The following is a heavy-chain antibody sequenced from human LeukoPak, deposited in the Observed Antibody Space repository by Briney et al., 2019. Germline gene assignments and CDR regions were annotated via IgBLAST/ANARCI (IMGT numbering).Heavy chain of an antibody. CDR3: AKDARRRDGWYFFDH. J-gene: IGHJ4*02. CDR2: ISDSGDTK. CDR1: GFAFRSQA. V-gene: IGHV3-23*01. Sequence: QPGGSLRLSCAASGFAFRSQAMGWARHAPGRGLEWVSVISDSGDTKYYADSVKGRFTISRDNSKNTLYLQMNSLRAEDTAIYYCAKDARRRDGWYFFDHWGQGALVTVSS. D-gene: IGHD5-24*01.